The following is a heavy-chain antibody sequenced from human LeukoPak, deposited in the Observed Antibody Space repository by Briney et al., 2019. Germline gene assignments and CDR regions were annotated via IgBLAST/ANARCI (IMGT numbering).Heavy chain of an antibody. CDR2: ISWNSGSI. CDR3: AKDREYDILTGYPGFVY. J-gene: IGHJ4*02. V-gene: IGHV3-9*01. Sequence: PGGSLRLSCAASGFTFDDYAMHWVRPAPGKGREWVSGISWNSGSIGYADSVKGRFTIYRDNTKNSLYLQMNSLRAEDTALYYCAKDREYDILTGYPGFVYWGERTMVTVSS. CDR1: GFTFDDYA. D-gene: IGHD3-9*01.